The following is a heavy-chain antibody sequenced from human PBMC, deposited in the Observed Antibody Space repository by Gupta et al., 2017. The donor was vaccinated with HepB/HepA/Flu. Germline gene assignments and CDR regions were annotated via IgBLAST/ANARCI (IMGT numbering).Heavy chain of an antibody. V-gene: IGHV3-30-3*01. D-gene: IGHD3-10*01. CDR2: ISYDGSNK. Sequence: QVQLVESGGGVVQPGRSLRLSCAASGFTFSSYAMHWVRQAPGTGLEWVAVISYDGSNKYYADSVKGRFTISRDNSKNTLYLQMNSLRAEDTAVYYCARQGITMVRGVIIRYYGMDVWGQGTTVTVSS. CDR1: GFTFSSYA. CDR3: ARQGITMVRGVIIRYYGMDV. J-gene: IGHJ6*02.